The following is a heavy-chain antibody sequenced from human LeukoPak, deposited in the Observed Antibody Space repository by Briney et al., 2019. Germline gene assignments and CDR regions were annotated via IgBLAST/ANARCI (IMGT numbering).Heavy chain of an antibody. CDR2: ISWNSGSI. Sequence: HSGGSLRLSCAASGFTFDDYAMHWVRQVPGKGLEWVSGISWNSGSIGYADSVKGRFTISRDNAKNSLYLQMNSLRTDDTALYYCARPFLTGYYGVGAFDIWGQGTMVTVSS. CDR1: GFTFDDYA. J-gene: IGHJ3*02. V-gene: IGHV3-9*01. CDR3: ARPFLTGYYGVGAFDI. D-gene: IGHD3-9*01.